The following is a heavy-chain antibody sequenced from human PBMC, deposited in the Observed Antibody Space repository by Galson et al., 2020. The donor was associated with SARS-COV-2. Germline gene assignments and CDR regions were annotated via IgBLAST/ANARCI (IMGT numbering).Heavy chain of an antibody. V-gene: IGHV3-30*19. CDR3: ARSFGSYYSFDY. D-gene: IGHD1-26*01. Sequence: TGGSLRLSCAASGFTFSSYGMHWVRQAPGKGLEWVAVIWYDGSNKYYADSVKGRFTISRDNSKNTLYLQMNSLRAEDTAVYYCARSFGSYYSFDYWGQGTLVTVSS. J-gene: IGHJ4*02. CDR1: GFTFSSYG. CDR2: IWYDGSNK.